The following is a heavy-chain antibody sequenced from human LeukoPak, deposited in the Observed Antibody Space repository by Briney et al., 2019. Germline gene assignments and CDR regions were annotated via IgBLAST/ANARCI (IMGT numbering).Heavy chain of an antibody. CDR3: ARVNWSGYDFRGAFDI. D-gene: IGHD5-12*01. V-gene: IGHV4-34*01. CDR2: INHSGST. CDR1: DGSFLGYY. Sequence: PSETLSLTCTAYDGSFLGYYWSWIRQPPGKGLEWIGEINHSGSTNYNSSLKSRVTISADTSKNQFSLKLSSVTAADTAVYYCARVNWSGYDFRGAFDIWGQGTMVTVSS. J-gene: IGHJ3*02.